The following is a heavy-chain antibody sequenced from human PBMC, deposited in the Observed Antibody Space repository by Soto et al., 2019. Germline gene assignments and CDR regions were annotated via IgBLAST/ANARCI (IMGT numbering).Heavy chain of an antibody. CDR2: IIPIFGTA. CDR3: ARFRYGDYGGWFDP. J-gene: IGHJ5*02. Sequence: GASVKVSCKASGGTFSSYAISWVRQAPGQGLEWMGGIIPIFGTANYAQKFQGRVTITADESTSTAYMELSSLRSEDTAVYYCARFRYGDYGGWFDPWGQGTLVTVSS. V-gene: IGHV1-69*13. CDR1: GGTFSSYA. D-gene: IGHD4-17*01.